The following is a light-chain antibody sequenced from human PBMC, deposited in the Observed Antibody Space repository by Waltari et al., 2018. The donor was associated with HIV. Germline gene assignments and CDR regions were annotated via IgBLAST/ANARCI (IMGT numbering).Light chain of an antibody. Sequence: HSALTQPRSVSGSPGQSVTISCTGTSSDIGAYDYVSWFQKFPGRAPKLLIFDVNKRPSGGPDRCSGFKSGDTASLTISGLQPDDESDYFCSSYGGVASYLIFGGGTTLTVL. CDR3: SSYGGVASYLI. CDR1: SSDIGAYDY. V-gene: IGLV2-11*01. J-gene: IGLJ2*01. CDR2: DVN.